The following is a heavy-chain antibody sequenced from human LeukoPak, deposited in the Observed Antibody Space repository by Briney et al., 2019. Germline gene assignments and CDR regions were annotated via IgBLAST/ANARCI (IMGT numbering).Heavy chain of an antibody. D-gene: IGHD2-2*01. CDR1: GYSFTSSW. J-gene: IGHJ5*02. Sequence: GESLKISCKGSGYSFTSSWIGWVRQMPGKGLEWMGFIYPGDSDTRYSPSFQGQVTISADKSISTAYLQWSSLKASDTAMYYCARRLTGPAAMNRGFDPWGQGTLVTVSS. CDR3: ARRLTGPAAMNRGFDP. V-gene: IGHV5-51*01. CDR2: IYPGDSDT.